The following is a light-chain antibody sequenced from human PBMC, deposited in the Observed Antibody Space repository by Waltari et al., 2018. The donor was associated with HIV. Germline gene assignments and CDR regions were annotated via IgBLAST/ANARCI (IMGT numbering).Light chain of an antibody. CDR1: KLARNY. Sequence: SYELTQSPSVSVSPGQTVIITCSGDKLARNYVCWYQQKPGQSPVLVLYQDTKRPSWIPERFSGSKSGNTATLTISGTQALDEADYYCQAWDSKTVFFGGGTEVTVL. CDR2: QDT. CDR3: QAWDSKTVF. V-gene: IGLV3-1*01. J-gene: IGLJ2*01.